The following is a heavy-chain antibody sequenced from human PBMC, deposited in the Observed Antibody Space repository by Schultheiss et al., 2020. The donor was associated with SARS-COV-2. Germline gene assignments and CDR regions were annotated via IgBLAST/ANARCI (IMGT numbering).Heavy chain of an antibody. D-gene: IGHD3-10*01. CDR1: GFTFSSYA. J-gene: IGHJ4*02. CDR2: ISSNGGST. Sequence: GESLKISCAASGFTFSSYAMHWVRQAPGKGLEYVSAISSNGGSTYYADSVKGRFTISRDNSKNTLYLQMNSLRAEDTAVYYCACTACGEVAYWGQGTLVTVSS. CDR3: ACTACGEVAY. V-gene: IGHV3-64*02.